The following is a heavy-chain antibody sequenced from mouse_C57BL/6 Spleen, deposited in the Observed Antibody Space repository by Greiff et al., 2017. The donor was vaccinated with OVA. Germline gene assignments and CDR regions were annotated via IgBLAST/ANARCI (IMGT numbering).Heavy chain of an antibody. V-gene: IGHV14-2*01. CDR2: IDPEDGET. Sequence: VHVKQSGAELVKPGASVKLSCTASGFNIKDYYMHWVKQRPEQGLEWIGRIDPEDGETKYAPKFQGKATITADTASNTAYLQLSSLTSEDTAVYYCAREYYGSSYDAMDYWGQGTSVTVSA. CDR3: AREYYGSSYDAMDY. J-gene: IGHJ4*01. D-gene: IGHD1-1*01. CDR1: GFNIKDYY.